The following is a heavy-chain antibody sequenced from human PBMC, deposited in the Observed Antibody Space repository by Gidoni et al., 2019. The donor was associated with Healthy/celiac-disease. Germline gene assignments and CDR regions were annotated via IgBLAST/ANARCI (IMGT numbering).Heavy chain of an antibody. Sequence: QVQLQESGPGLVKPSETRSLTCTVAGGSMSSYYWSWIRKPPGKGLEWIGYIYYSGSTNYNPSLKSRVTISVDTSKNQFSLKLSSVTAADTAVYYCARARIAVAGTYAFDIWGQGTMVTVSS. CDR2: IYYSGST. D-gene: IGHD6-19*01. J-gene: IGHJ3*02. CDR3: ARARIAVAGTYAFDI. V-gene: IGHV4-59*13. CDR1: GGSMSSYY.